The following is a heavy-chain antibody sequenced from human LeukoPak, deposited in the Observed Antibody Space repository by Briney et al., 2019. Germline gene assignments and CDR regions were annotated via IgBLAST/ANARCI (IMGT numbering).Heavy chain of an antibody. D-gene: IGHD3-22*01. J-gene: IGHJ6*03. CDR3: ARAYYYDSSGPYYYYYMDV. CDR1: GFTFSSYS. Sequence: GGSLRLSCAASGFTFSSYSMNWVRQAPGKGLEWVAVISYDGSNKYYADSVKGRFTISRDNSKNTLYLQMNSLRAEDTAVYYCARAYYYDSSGPYYYYYMDVWGKGTTVTVSS. V-gene: IGHV3-30*03. CDR2: ISYDGSNK.